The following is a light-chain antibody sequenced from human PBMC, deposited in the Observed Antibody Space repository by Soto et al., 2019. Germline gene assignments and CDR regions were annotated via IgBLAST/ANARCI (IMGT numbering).Light chain of an antibody. V-gene: IGLV2-14*01. CDR2: EVS. Sequence: QSVLTQPASVSGSPGQSITISCTGTSSDVGLYNYVSWYQQYPGKAPKLMIFEVSNRPSGVSNRFSASKSGNTASLTISGLQAEDEDDYYCISYTTASTSYVFGTGTKLTVL. CDR3: ISYTTASTSYV. CDR1: SSDVGLYNY. J-gene: IGLJ1*01.